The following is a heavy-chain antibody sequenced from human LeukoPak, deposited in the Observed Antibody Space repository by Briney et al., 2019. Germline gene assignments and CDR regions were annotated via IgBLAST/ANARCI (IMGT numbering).Heavy chain of an antibody. J-gene: IGHJ4*02. CDR3: ARLGSQGGVAALDY. CDR1: GFTFSTYW. D-gene: IGHD6-25*01. Sequence: GGSLRLSCAASGFTFSTYWMSWVRQAPGKGLEWVANIKPDGSKKNYVDSVTGRFTISRDNAKNSLYLQMNSLRAEDTAVYYCARLGSQGGVAALDYWGQGTLVTVSS. V-gene: IGHV3-7*01. CDR2: IKPDGSKK.